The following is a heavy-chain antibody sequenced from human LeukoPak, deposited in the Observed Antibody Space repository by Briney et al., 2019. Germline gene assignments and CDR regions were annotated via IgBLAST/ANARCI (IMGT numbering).Heavy chain of an antibody. V-gene: IGHV4-39*01. CDR1: GGSISSSTYY. CDR3: ATHSFGGVGDY. J-gene: IGHJ4*02. Sequence: MPSETLSLTCSVSGGSISSSTYYWGGIRQPPWKGVEWIGRMYDSGRPSHNPSLKSRATISVDTSKNKLSLKLSPVTAADPAVFYCATHSFGGVGDYWGAGTLVTVSS. CDR2: MYDSGRP. D-gene: IGHD3-10*01.